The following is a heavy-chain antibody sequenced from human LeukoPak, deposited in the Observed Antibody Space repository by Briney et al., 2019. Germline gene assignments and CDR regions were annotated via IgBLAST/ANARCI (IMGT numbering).Heavy chain of an antibody. V-gene: IGHV5-51*01. Sequence: KPGESLKISCKGSGYSFTSYWIGWVRQMPGKGLEWMGIIYPGDSDTRYSPSFQVQVTISADKSISTAYLQWSSLQASDTAMYYCARQPGWLLYYMDVWGKGTTVTVSS. CDR2: IYPGDSDT. J-gene: IGHJ6*03. D-gene: IGHD5-12*01. CDR3: ARQPGWLLYYMDV. CDR1: GYSFTSYW.